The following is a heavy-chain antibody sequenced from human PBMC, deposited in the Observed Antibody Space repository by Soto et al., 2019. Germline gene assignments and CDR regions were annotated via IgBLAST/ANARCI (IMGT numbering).Heavy chain of an antibody. CDR1: GYIFIDYW. Sequence: GESLKISCNASGYIFIDYWIGWVRQMPGKGLEWMGIVYPRDSDTRYSPSFQGQVTISADRSTGTAFLQWRSLKASDTALYYCARPPLPGYSIHFNSWGQGTLVTVSS. CDR3: ARPPLPGYSIHFNS. D-gene: IGHD2-15*01. V-gene: IGHV5-51*01. J-gene: IGHJ4*02. CDR2: VYPRDSDT.